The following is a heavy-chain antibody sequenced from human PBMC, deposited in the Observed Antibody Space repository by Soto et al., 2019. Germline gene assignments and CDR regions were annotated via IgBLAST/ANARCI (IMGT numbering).Heavy chain of an antibody. CDR3: ARGSGYSYGKPFDY. D-gene: IGHD5-18*01. J-gene: IGHJ4*02. CDR1: GFSLSTSGMC. V-gene: IGHV2-70*01. Sequence: GPTLVNPTHTLTLTCTFSGFSLSTSGMCVSWIRQPPGKALEWLALIDWDDDKYYSTSLKTRLTISKDTSKNQVVLTMTNMDPVDTATYYCARGSGYSYGKPFDYWGQGTLVTVSS. CDR2: IDWDDDK.